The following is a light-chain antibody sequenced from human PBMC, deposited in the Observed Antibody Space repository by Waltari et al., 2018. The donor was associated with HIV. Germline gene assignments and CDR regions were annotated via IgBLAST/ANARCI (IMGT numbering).Light chain of an antibody. Sequence: QSALTQPASVSGSPGQSITISCTATSSDVGRYNLVSWYKHHPGKAPNLMIYEATKRPSGVSNRFSGSKSANTASLTIPGLQAEDEADYYCCSYAGSTTFFGTGTRVTVL. V-gene: IGLV2-23*02. CDR3: CSYAGSTTF. J-gene: IGLJ1*01. CDR2: EAT. CDR1: SSDVGRYNL.